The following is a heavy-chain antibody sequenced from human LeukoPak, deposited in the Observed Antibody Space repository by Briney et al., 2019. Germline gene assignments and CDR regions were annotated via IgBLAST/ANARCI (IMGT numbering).Heavy chain of an antibody. D-gene: IGHD6-13*01. CDR3: AKDRYSGLNTIDY. J-gene: IGHJ4*02. CDR2: ISYDGSYK. V-gene: IGHV3-30*18. CDR1: GFTFSTYW. Sequence: GGSLRLSCAASGFTFSTYWMHWVRQAPGKGLEWVAVISYDGSYKFYADSVKGRFTISRDNSKSTLYLQMNSLRAEDTAVYYCAKDRYSGLNTIDYWGQGTLVTVSS.